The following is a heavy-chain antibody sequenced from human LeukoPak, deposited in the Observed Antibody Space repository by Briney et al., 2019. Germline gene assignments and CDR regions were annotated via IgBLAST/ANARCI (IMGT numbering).Heavy chain of an antibody. J-gene: IGHJ4*02. V-gene: IGHV3-21*01. D-gene: IGHD2-21*02. CDR2: ITCRSTYI. CDR1: GFTFSNYN. CDR3: ARVAVAYCGGDCYFSFDY. Sequence: GGSLRLSCATSGFTFSNYNMNWVRQAPGKGLEWVSSITCRSTYIYYSDSVKGRFSVSRDNVKSSLYLQMTSLRAEDTAVYYCARVAVAYCGGDCYFSFDYWGQGTLVTVSS.